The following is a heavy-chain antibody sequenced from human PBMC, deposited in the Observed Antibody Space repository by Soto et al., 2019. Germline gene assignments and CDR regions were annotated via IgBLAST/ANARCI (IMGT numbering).Heavy chain of an antibody. Sequence: PGGSLRLSCAASGFSFSTYNMNWVRQAPGKGLEWVSSIDASSTHIYYADSVKGRFTIPRDNGKSSLYLQMNSLRAEDTALYYCAKDPTRSYGIPLDAFDIWGQGTMVTVSS. CDR3: AKDPTRSYGIPLDAFDI. J-gene: IGHJ3*02. D-gene: IGHD1-26*01. CDR1: GFSFSTYN. CDR2: IDASSTHI. V-gene: IGHV3-21*04.